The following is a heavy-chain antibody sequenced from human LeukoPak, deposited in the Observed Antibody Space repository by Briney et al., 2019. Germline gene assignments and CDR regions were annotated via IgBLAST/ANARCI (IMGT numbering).Heavy chain of an antibody. J-gene: IGHJ4*02. CDR1: GYTLTGYY. D-gene: IGHD3-10*01. V-gene: IGHV1-2*02. CDR3: ARGTMVRGVILGKIEYYFDY. CDR2: INPNSGGT. Sequence: ASVKVSCKASGYTLTGYYMHWVRQAPGQGLEWMGWINPNSGGTNYAQKFQGRVTMTRDTSISTAYMELSRLRSDDTAVYYCARGTMVRGVILGKIEYYFDYWGQGTLVTVSS.